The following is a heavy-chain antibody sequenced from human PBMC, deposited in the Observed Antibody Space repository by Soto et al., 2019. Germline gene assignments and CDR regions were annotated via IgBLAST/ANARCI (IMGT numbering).Heavy chain of an antibody. V-gene: IGHV1-69*01. CDR3: ARESPAYYYGMDV. J-gene: IGHJ6*02. CDR2: IIPIFNKI. CDR1: GGTFSNSA. Sequence: QVQLVQSGAEMKKPGSSVKVSCKASGGTFSNSALSWVRQAPGQGPEWMGDIIPIFNKINYAQKLQGRVRISADESTRTVYMELSGLTSDDTAVYYCARESPAYYYGMDVWGQGTAVTVSS.